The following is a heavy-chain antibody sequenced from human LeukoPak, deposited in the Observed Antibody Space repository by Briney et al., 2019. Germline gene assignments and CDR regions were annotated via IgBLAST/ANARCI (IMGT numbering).Heavy chain of an antibody. CDR3: ARGFNVLRYFDWPSRWFDP. J-gene: IGHJ5*02. CDR2: INHSGST. V-gene: IGHV4-34*01. CDR1: GGSFSGYY. Sequence: SGTLSLTCAVYGGSFSGYYWSWIRQPPGKGLEWIGEINHSGSTNYNPSLKSRVTISVDTSKNQFSLKLSSVTAADTAVYYCARGFNVLRYFDWPSRWFDPWGQGTLVTVSS. D-gene: IGHD3-9*01.